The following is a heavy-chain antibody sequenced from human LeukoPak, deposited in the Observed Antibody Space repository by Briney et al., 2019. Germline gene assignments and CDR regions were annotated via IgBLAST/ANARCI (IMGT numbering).Heavy chain of an antibody. D-gene: IGHD6-19*01. CDR3: ASQRHHRVAVAGSFDY. J-gene: IGHJ4*02. CDR2: ISPDGIYI. V-gene: IGHV3-23*01. CDR1: GFTFSNYA. Sequence: GGSLRLSCAASGFTFSNYAMSWVRQTPGTRLEWLSAISPDGIYIYYADSVKGRFTTSRDNSKNTLYLQMNSLRAEDTAVYFCASQRHHRVAVAGSFDYWGQGTLVSVSP.